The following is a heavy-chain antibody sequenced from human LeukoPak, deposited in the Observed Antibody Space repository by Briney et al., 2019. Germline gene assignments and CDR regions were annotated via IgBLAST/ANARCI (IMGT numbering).Heavy chain of an antibody. V-gene: IGHV3-43D*03. Sequence: GGSLRLSCAASGFTFDDYAMHWVRQAPGKGLEWVSLISWDGGSTYYADSVKGRFTISRDNSKNSLYLQMNSLRAEDTALYYCAKDHCSSTSCYYYYYMDVWGKGTTVTVSS. J-gene: IGHJ6*03. CDR3: AKDHCSSTSCYYYYYMDV. CDR1: GFTFDDYA. D-gene: IGHD2-2*01. CDR2: ISWDGGST.